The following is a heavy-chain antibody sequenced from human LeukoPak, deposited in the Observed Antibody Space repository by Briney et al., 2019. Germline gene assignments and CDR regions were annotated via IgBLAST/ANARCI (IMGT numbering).Heavy chain of an antibody. CDR3: ARDRRAFDI. CDR1: GFTFSSYG. CDR2: IWYDGSNK. J-gene: IGHJ3*02. V-gene: IGHV3-33*01. Sequence: GGSLRLSCAASGFTFSSYGMHWVRQAPGKGLEWVAVIWYDGSNKYYADSVKGRFTISRDSSKNTLYLQMNSLRAEDTAVYYCARDRRAFDIWGQGTMVTVSS.